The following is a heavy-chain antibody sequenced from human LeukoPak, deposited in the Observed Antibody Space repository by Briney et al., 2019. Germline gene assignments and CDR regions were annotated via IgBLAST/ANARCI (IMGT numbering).Heavy chain of an antibody. Sequence: GVSLKISCKGSGYSVTSYWIGWVRQMPGKGLEWKGMIYPGDSDTRYSPSFQGQVTISADKSISTAYLQWSSLKASDTAMYYCAGRYYDILTGPGAFDIWGQGTMVTVSS. CDR3: AGRYYDILTGPGAFDI. V-gene: IGHV5-51*01. CDR2: IYPGDSDT. J-gene: IGHJ3*02. D-gene: IGHD3-9*01. CDR1: GYSVTSYW.